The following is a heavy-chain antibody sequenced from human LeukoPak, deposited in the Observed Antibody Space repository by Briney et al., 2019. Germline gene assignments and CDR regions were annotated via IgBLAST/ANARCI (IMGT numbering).Heavy chain of an antibody. Sequence: GGSLRLSCGASGFTFSSYSMNWVRQAPGKGLQWVSSISTSSSYIYYADSVKGRFTISRDNGRKSLYLQMNSLRAEDAAVYYCARGKEVVSADGNWFDPWGQGTLVTASS. V-gene: IGHV3-21*01. CDR1: GFTFSSYS. CDR2: ISTSSSYI. D-gene: IGHD2-2*01. J-gene: IGHJ5*02. CDR3: ARGKEVVSADGNWFDP.